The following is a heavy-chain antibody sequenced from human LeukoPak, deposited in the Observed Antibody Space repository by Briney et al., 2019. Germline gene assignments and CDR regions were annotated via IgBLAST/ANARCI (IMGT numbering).Heavy chain of an antibody. CDR1: GGSISSGGYY. CDR3: ARAPYGSGDYYFDY. J-gene: IGHJ4*02. Sequence: SETLSLTCTVSGGSISSGGYYWSWIRQHPGKGLEWIGYIYYSGSTYYNPSLKSRVTISVDTSKNQFSLKLSSVTATDTAVYYCARAPYGSGDYYFDYWGQGTLATVSS. CDR2: IYYSGST. V-gene: IGHV4-31*03. D-gene: IGHD3-10*01.